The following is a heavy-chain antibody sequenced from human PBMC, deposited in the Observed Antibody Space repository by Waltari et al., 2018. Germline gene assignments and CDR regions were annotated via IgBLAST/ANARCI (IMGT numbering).Heavy chain of an antibody. CDR2: IIPIFGTA. V-gene: IGHV1-69*12. CDR3: ARGPTRKRLYSSSWRGDYYYMDV. CDR1: GGTFSSYA. J-gene: IGHJ6*03. D-gene: IGHD6-13*01. Sequence: QVQLVQSGAEVKKPGSSVKVSCKASGGTFSSYAISWVRQAPGQGLEWMGGIIPIFGTANYAQKFQGRVTITADESTSTAYMELSSLRSEDTAVYYCARGPTRKRLYSSSWRGDYYYMDVWGKGTTVTISS.